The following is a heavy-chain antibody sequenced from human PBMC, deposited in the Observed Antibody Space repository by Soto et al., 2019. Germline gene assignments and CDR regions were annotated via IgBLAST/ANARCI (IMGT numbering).Heavy chain of an antibody. J-gene: IGHJ6*02. CDR1: GASICSGGFY. D-gene: IGHD6-6*01. V-gene: IGHV4-31*03. CDR3: AIVPAL. Sequence: PSETPSLTCTVSGASICSGGFYWSWIRQHPGKGLEWIGYIYNSGRTYYNPSLESRVTMSVDTSKNQFSLNLRSVTAADTAVYYCAIVPALWGQGTRVTVSS. CDR2: IYNSGRT.